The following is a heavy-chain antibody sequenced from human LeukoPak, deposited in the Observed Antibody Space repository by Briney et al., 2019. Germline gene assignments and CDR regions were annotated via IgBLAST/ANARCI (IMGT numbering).Heavy chain of an antibody. J-gene: IGHJ3*02. Sequence: GASVKVSCKASGYTFTGYYMHWVRQAPGQGLEWVGIINPSGGSTSYAQKFQGRVTMTRDMSTSTVYMELSSLRSEDTAVYYCASLSIAAAGSGAFDIWGQGTMVTVSS. CDR2: INPSGGST. CDR3: ASLSIAAAGSGAFDI. V-gene: IGHV1-46*01. CDR1: GYTFTGYY. D-gene: IGHD6-13*01.